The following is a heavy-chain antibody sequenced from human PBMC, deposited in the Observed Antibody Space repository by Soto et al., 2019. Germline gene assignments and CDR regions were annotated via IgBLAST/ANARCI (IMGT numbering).Heavy chain of an antibody. CDR1: GDSVSSNSAA. Sequence: SQTLSLTCAISGDSVSSNSAAWNWIRQSPSRGLEWLGRTYYRSKWYNDYAVSVKSRITINPDTSKNQFSLQLNSVTPEDTAVYYCVRDESSGDYNYYYGMDVGGQGTTVTVSS. CDR3: VRDESSGDYNYYYGMDV. D-gene: IGHD3-10*01. CDR2: TYYRSKWYN. J-gene: IGHJ6*02. V-gene: IGHV6-1*01.